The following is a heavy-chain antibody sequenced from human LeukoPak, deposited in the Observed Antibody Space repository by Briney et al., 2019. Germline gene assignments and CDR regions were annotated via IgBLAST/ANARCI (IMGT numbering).Heavy chain of an antibody. CDR1: GFTFSSYS. Sequence: GGSLRLSCAASGFTFSSYSMNWVRQAPGKGLEWVSSISSSSSYIYYADSVKGRFTISRDNAKSSLYLQLNSLRAEDTAVYYCATRRCSIAACRASSHHCMDFWGKGTTVTVSS. CDR2: ISSSSSYI. J-gene: IGHJ6*03. V-gene: IGHV3-21*01. CDR3: ATRRCSIAACRASSHHCMDF. D-gene: IGHD2-2*01.